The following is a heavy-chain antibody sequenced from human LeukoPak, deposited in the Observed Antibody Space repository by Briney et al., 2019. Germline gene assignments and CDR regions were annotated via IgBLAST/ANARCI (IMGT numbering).Heavy chain of an antibody. D-gene: IGHD3-22*01. V-gene: IGHV3-23*01. Sequence: GGSLRLSCAASGFTFSGYAMNWVRQAPGKGLEWVSAISGSGGSTYYADSVKGRFTISRDNSKNTLYLQMNSLRAEDTAVYYCAKDGRYYDNSGYYFGDYFDYWGQGTLVSVSS. J-gene: IGHJ4*02. CDR2: ISGSGGST. CDR1: GFTFSGYA. CDR3: AKDGRYYDNSGYYFGDYFDY.